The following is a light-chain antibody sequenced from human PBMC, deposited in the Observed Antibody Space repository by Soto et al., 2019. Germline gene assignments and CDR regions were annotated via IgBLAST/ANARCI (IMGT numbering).Light chain of an antibody. J-gene: IGKJ4*01. CDR3: QQYGSSPLT. V-gene: IGKV3-20*01. CDR1: QSVSSY. Sequence: EIVLTQSPGTLSLSVGERVTLSCRASQSVSSYLAWYQQTPGQAPRLLIYDTSNRATGTPDRFSGSGSGTDFTLTISRLEPEDFTVYCCQQYGSSPLTFGGGTKVDIK. CDR2: DTS.